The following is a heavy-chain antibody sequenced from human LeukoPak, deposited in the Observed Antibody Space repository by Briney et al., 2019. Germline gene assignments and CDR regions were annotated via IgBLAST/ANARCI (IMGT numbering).Heavy chain of an antibody. CDR1: GYTFTGYY. Sequence: ASVKVSCKASGYTFTGYYMHWGRHGQGQGLEWRGWINPNSGGTNYAQKFQGRVTMTRDTSISTAYMELSRLRSDDTAVYYCARAGYCSGGSCYSSTTDYWSQGTLVTVSS. D-gene: IGHD2-15*01. V-gene: IGHV1-2*02. CDR2: INPNSGGT. CDR3: ARAGYCSGGSCYSSTTDY. J-gene: IGHJ4*02.